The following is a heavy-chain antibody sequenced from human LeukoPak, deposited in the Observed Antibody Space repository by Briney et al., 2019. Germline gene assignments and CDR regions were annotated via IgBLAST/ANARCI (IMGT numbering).Heavy chain of an antibody. CDR3: ARRGYYYSFDY. CDR2: IYYSGST. V-gene: IGHV4-39*01. CDR1: GGSISSSSYY. Sequence: PSETLSLTCTVSGGSISSSSYYWGWIRQPPGKGLEWIGSIYYSGSTYYNPFLKSRVTISVDTSKNQFSLKLSSVTAADTAVYYCARRGYYYSFDYWGQGTLVTVSS. D-gene: IGHD3-22*01. J-gene: IGHJ4*02.